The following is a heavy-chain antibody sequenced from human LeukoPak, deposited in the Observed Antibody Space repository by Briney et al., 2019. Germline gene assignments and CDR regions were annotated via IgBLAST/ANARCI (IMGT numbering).Heavy chain of an antibody. CDR3: ASLSKRIAAANRNI. J-gene: IGHJ4*02. CDR2: INHSGST. Sequence: SETLSLTCTVSGYSISSGYYWSWIRQPPGKGLEWIGEINHSGSTNYNPSLKSRVTISVDTSKNQFSLKLSSVTAADTAVYYCASLSKRIAAANRNIWGQGTLVTVSS. D-gene: IGHD6-13*01. CDR1: GYSISSGYY. V-gene: IGHV4-38-2*02.